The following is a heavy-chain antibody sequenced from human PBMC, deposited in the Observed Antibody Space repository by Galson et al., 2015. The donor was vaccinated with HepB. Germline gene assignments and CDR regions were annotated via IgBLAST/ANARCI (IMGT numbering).Heavy chain of an antibody. Sequence: SLRLSCAASGFTFSSYWMTWVRQAPGKGLEWVANIKEDGSRKYDVDSVKGRFIISRDNAKNSLFLQMNGLRVEDTAVYYCARGALTFDLWGRGTLVTVPS. D-gene: IGHD4/OR15-4a*01. CDR2: IKEDGSRK. CDR3: ARGALTFDL. V-gene: IGHV3-7*01. J-gene: IGHJ2*01. CDR1: GFTFSSYW.